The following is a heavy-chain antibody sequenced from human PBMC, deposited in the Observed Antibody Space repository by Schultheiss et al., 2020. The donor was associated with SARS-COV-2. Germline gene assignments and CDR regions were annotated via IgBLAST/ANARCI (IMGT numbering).Heavy chain of an antibody. CDR3: ARQGEYSSSWYGSRVYNWFDP. D-gene: IGHD6-13*01. CDR2: IDFSGSYT. Sequence: GESLKISCKGSGYRFTSYWITWVRQMPGKGLEWMGRIDFSGSYTNYSPSFQGHVTISADKSISTAYLQWSSLKASDTGMYYCARQGEYSSSWYGSRVYNWFDPWGQGTLVTVSS. V-gene: IGHV5-10-1*01. J-gene: IGHJ5*02. CDR1: GYRFTSYW.